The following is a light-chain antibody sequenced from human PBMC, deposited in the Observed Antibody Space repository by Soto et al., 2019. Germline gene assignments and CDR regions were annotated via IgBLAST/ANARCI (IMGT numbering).Light chain of an antibody. CDR1: SSDVGGYNY. V-gene: IGLV2-14*01. CDR2: DVS. CDR3: SSYTSSSTRV. J-gene: IGLJ2*01. Sequence: QSALTQPASVSGSPGQSITISCTGTSSDVGGYNYVSWYQQHPGKAPKLIIYDVSTRPSGVSNRFSGSKSGNTASLTISGLQAEEEADYYCSSYTSSSTRVFGGGTKLTVL.